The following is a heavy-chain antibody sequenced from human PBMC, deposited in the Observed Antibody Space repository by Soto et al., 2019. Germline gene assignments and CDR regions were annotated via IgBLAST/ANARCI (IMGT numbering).Heavy chain of an antibody. CDR3: ARDLGGYYYDSSGYLKGAFDI. Sequence: SVKVSCKASGGTFSSYAISWVRQAPGQGLEWMGGIIPIFGTANYAQKFQGRVTITADESTSTAYMELSSLRSEDTAVYYCARDLGGYYYDSSGYLKGAFDIWGQGTMVTV. CDR2: IIPIFGTA. CDR1: GGTFSSYA. V-gene: IGHV1-69*13. D-gene: IGHD3-22*01. J-gene: IGHJ3*02.